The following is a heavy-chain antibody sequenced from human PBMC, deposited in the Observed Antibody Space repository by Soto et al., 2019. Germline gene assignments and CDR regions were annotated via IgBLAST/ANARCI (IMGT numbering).Heavy chain of an antibody. Sequence: QVQLVQSGAEVKKPGSSVKVSCKASGGTFSSYAISWVRQAPGQGIEWMGGIIPIFGTTNYAQKFQGRVTIIVDDSTSTAYMELSSLRSEDTALYYCARASSGYLRSGFDLWGRGTLVTVSS. CDR3: ARASSGYLRSGFDL. V-gene: IGHV1-69*01. D-gene: IGHD3-22*01. CDR1: GGTFSSYA. J-gene: IGHJ2*01. CDR2: IIPIFGTT.